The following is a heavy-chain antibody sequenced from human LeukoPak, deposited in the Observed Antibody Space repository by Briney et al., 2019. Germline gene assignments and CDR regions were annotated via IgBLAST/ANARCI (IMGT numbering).Heavy chain of an antibody. CDR2: INHSGST. D-gene: IGHD6-19*01. Sequence: PSETLSLTCAVYGGSFSGYYWSWIRQPPGKGLEWIGEINHSGSTNYNPSLKSRVTMSVDTSKNQFSLKLSSVTAADTAVYYCARGRSSGWIPGLEFDPWGQGTLVTVSS. V-gene: IGHV4-34*01. CDR3: ARGRSSGWIPGLEFDP. J-gene: IGHJ5*02. CDR1: GGSFSGYY.